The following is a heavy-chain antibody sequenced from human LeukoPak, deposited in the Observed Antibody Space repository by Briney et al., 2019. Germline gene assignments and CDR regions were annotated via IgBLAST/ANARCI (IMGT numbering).Heavy chain of an antibody. CDR2: FDPEDGET. CDR3: ATTLNVYDSSGYYFLSWRAFGI. D-gene: IGHD3-22*01. CDR1: GYTLTELS. J-gene: IGHJ3*02. V-gene: IGHV1-24*01. Sequence: ASVKVSCKVSGYTLTELSMHWVRQAPGKGLEWMGGFDPEDGETIYAQKFQGRVTMTEDTSTDTAYMELSSLRSEDTAVYYCATTLNVYDSSGYYFLSWRAFGIWGQGTMVTVSS.